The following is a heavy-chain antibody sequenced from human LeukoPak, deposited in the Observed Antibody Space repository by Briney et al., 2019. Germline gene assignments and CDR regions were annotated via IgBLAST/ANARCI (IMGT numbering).Heavy chain of an antibody. CDR1: GFTFSTYG. CDR3: ASLRYCSGGSCRDAFDI. D-gene: IGHD2-15*01. CDR2: IRYDGSKT. V-gene: IGHV3-30*02. J-gene: IGHJ3*02. Sequence: GGSLRLSCAASGFTFSTYGIHWARQAPGKGLEWVAFIRYDGSKTHYADSVKGRFTISRDNSKNTLYLQMNSLRAEDTAVYYCASLRYCSGGSCRDAFDIWGQGTMVTVSS.